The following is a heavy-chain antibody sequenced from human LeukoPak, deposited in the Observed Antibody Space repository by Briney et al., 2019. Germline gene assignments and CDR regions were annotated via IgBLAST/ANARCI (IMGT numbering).Heavy chain of an antibody. V-gene: IGHV3-21*01. Sequence: GGSLRLSCAASGFTFSSYSMNWVRQAPGKGLEWVSSISSSSSYIYYADSVKGRFTISRDNAKNSPYLQMNSLRAEDTAVYYCARDLVGAVTENGAFDIWGQGTMVTVSS. D-gene: IGHD1-26*01. CDR1: GFTFSSYS. J-gene: IGHJ3*02. CDR2: ISSSSSYI. CDR3: ARDLVGAVTENGAFDI.